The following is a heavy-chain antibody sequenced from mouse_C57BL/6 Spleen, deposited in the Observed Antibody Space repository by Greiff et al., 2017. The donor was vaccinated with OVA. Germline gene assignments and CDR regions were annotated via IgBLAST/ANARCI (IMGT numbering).Heavy chain of an antibody. J-gene: IGHJ2*01. V-gene: IGHV5-17*01. Sequence: LVESGGGLVKPGGSLKLSCAASGFTFSDYGMHWVRQAPEKGLEWVAYISSGSSTIYYADTVKGRFTISRDNAKNTLFLQMTSLRSEDTAMYYCARYDYDEGDYCDYWGQGTTLTVSS. CDR3: ARYDYDEGDYCDY. CDR1: GFTFSDYG. D-gene: IGHD2-4*01. CDR2: ISSGSSTI.